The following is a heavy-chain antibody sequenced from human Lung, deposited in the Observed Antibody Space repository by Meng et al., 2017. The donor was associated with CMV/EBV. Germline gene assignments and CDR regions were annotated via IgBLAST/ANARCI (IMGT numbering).Heavy chain of an antibody. CDR2: INPNSGGT. CDR3: ARLFHTILGTGYYYGMDV. J-gene: IGHJ6*01. D-gene: IGHD3/OR15-3a*01. V-gene: IGHV1-2*02. CDR1: GYTFNGYN. Sequence: ASXXVSXKASGYTFNGYNMHWVRQAPGQGLEWMGWINPNSGGTNYAQRFQGRVTLTIDTSISTAYMELSRLKSDDTAVYFCARLFHTILGTGYYYGMDVWXPGNTV.